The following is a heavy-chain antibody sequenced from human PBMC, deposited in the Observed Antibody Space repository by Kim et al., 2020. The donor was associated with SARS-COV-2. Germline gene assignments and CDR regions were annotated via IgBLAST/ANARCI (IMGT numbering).Heavy chain of an antibody. CDR1: GFTISNFP. V-gene: IGHV3-23*01. Sequence: GGSLRLSCAASGFTISNFPMSWVRRAPGEGLQWVSSISTTGDRTYYADSVKGRFTISRDDSSNTLYLQLNSLRAEDTAIYYCARDPGFQYWGQGTKVTVSS. D-gene: IGHD3-10*01. CDR2: ISTTGDRT. J-gene: IGHJ1*01. CDR3: ARDPGFQY.